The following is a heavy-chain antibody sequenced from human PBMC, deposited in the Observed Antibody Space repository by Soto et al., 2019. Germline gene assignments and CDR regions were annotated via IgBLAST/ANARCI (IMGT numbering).Heavy chain of an antibody. D-gene: IGHD3-10*01. V-gene: IGHV3-30-3*01. Sequence: QVQLVESGGGVVQPGRSLRLSCAASGFTFSSYAMHWVRQAPGKGLEWVAVISYDGSSKYYADSVKGRFTISRDNSKNTLYLQMNSLRAEDTAVYYCAREPGTHYYYYGMDVWGQGTTVTVSS. CDR2: ISYDGSSK. CDR1: GFTFSSYA. J-gene: IGHJ6*02. CDR3: AREPGTHYYYYGMDV.